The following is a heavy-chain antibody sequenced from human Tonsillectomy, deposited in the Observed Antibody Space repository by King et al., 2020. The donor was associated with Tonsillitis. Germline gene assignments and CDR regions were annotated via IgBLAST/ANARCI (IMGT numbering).Heavy chain of an antibody. V-gene: IGHV4-39*01. J-gene: IGHJ4*02. CDR1: GGSISTSHSY. Sequence: QLQESGPGLVKPWETLSLSCSVSGGSISTSHSYWGWIRQSPSTGLEYIGNIFYTGSTYYNPSLRSRVTISLDTSKNRFSLNLSSGTAADTAIYYCARHRGPVAGAFFDSWGQGTLVTVSS. D-gene: IGHD6-19*01. CDR3: ARHRGPVAGAFFDS. CDR2: IFYTGST.